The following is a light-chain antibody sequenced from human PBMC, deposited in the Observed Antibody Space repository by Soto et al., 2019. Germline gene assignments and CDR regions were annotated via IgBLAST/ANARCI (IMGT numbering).Light chain of an antibody. Sequence: IPMTQSPSTLSASVGDRVTITCRASHNIERWMAWYQQKPGKAPSLLIFDASTLHSGVPSRFSGSGSGTEFTLTISSLQPDDFATYYCQQFANSWTFGQGTKVDIK. CDR3: QQFANSWT. V-gene: IGKV1-5*01. CDR2: DAS. J-gene: IGKJ1*01. CDR1: HNIERW.